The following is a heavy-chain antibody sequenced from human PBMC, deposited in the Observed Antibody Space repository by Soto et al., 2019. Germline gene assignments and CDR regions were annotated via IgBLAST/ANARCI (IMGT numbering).Heavy chain of an antibody. Sequence: QVQLVESGGGVVQPGRSLRLSCAASGFTFHNFGMHWVRQAPGKGLEWLAGIWYDGNNEYYADSVKGRFIVSRDNSKNTLYLQMNGLRAEDTAVYYCARELTSMTTNNWIAPWGQGTLVTVSS. D-gene: IGHD4-17*01. CDR3: ARELTSMTTNNWIAP. J-gene: IGHJ5*02. CDR1: GFTFHNFG. CDR2: IWYDGNNE. V-gene: IGHV3-33*01.